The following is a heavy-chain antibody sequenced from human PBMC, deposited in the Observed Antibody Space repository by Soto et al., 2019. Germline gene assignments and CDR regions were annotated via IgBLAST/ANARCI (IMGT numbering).Heavy chain of an antibody. J-gene: IGHJ4*02. V-gene: IGHV3-30*03. CDR3: ATSSSWYVLDE. CDR2: ISYDGSNK. CDR1: GFTFSSYG. D-gene: IGHD6-13*01. Sequence: GGSLRLSCAASGFTFSSYGMHWVRQAPGKGLEWVAVISYDGSNKYYADSVKGRFTISRDNSKNTLYLQMNSLRAEDTAVYYCATSSSWYVLDERGQGTLVTVSS.